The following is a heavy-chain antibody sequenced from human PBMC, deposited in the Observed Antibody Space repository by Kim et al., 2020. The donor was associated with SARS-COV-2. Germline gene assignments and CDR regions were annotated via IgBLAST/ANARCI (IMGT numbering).Heavy chain of an antibody. J-gene: IGHJ6*02. CDR2: ISSSSSYI. D-gene: IGHD4-4*01. CDR3: ARVDDYSNYLPNYYYYGMDV. Sequence: GGSLRLSCAASGFTFSSYSMNWVRQAPGKGLEWVSSISSSSSYIYYADSVKGRFTISRDNAKNSLYLQMNSLRAEDTAVYYCARVDDYSNYLPNYYYYGMDVWGQGTTVTVSS. V-gene: IGHV3-21*01. CDR1: GFTFSSYS.